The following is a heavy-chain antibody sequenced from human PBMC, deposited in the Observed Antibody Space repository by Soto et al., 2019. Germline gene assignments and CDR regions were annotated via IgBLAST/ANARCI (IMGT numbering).Heavy chain of an antibody. CDR3: ARERLNLGIAARQPEPFYY. CDR1: GYTFTSYG. Sequence: QVQLVQSGAEVKKPGASVNVSCKASGYTFTSYGISWVRQAPGQGLEWMGWISAYNGNTNYAQKLQGRVTMTTDTSTSTADMELRSLRSDDTAVYYCARERLNLGIAARQPEPFYYWGQGTLVTVSS. CDR2: ISAYNGNT. J-gene: IGHJ4*02. V-gene: IGHV1-18*01. D-gene: IGHD6-6*01.